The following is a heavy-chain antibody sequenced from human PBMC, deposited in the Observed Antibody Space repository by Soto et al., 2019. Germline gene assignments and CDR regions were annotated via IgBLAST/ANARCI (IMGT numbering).Heavy chain of an antibody. CDR1: GFTFSSYG. D-gene: IGHD3-9*01. CDR3: AKDAYDILTGYSYEC. J-gene: IGHJ4*02. CDR2: ISYDGSNK. V-gene: IGHV3-30*18. Sequence: GGSLRLSCAASGFTFSSYGIHWVRQAPCKGLEWVAVISYDGSNKYYADSVKGRFTISRDNSKKTLYLQMNSLRAEDTAVYYCAKDAYDILTGYSYECCGRGTLFTLCS.